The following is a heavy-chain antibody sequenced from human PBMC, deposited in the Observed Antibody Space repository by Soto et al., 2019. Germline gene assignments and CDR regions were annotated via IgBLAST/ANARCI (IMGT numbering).Heavy chain of an antibody. D-gene: IGHD2-21*02. CDR3: ARLRAPVVVTAPDV. V-gene: IGHV5-51*01. CDR1: GYSFTNHW. CDR2: IYPGDSDT. J-gene: IGHJ6*04. Sequence: GESLKISCKGSGYSFTNHWIGWVRQMPGKGLECMGIIYPGDSDTRYSPSFQGQVTMSVDKSISTAYLQWSSLKASDSAIYYCARLRAPVVVTAPDVWGRGTTVTVSS.